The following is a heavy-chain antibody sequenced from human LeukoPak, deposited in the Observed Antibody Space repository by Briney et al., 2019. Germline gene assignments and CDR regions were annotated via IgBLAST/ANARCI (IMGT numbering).Heavy chain of an antibody. V-gene: IGHV1-2*04. J-gene: IGHJ4*02. CDR2: INPNSGGT. Sequence: ASVKVSCKASGGTFSSYAISWVRQAPGQGLEWMGWINPNSGGTNYAQKFQGWVTMTRDTSISTAYMELSRLRSDDTAVYYCARVSGRYYGSGSYLDYWGQGTLVTVSS. CDR1: GGTFSSYA. D-gene: IGHD3-10*01. CDR3: ARVSGRYYGSGSYLDY.